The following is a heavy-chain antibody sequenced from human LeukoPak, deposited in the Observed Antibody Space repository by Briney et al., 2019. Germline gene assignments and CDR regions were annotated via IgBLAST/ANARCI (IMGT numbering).Heavy chain of an antibody. CDR3: ARDYCTSTTCPNWFDP. Sequence: SETLSLTCAVSGGSISSSYWWSWIRQPPGKGLAWIGEIYHSGSTNYNLSLKSRVTISVDKSKNQFSLKLNSVTAADTAVYYCARDYCTSTTCPNWFDPWGQGTLVTVSS. J-gene: IGHJ5*02. D-gene: IGHD2-2*01. CDR2: IYHSGST. CDR1: GGSISSSYW. V-gene: IGHV4-4*02.